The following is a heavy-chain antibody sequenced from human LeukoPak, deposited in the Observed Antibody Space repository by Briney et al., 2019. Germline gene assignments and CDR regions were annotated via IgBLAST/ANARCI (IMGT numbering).Heavy chain of an antibody. CDR3: ARDRTTVTTGYYGMDV. J-gene: IGHJ6*02. CDR1: GYXFTGYY. CDR2: INPNTGVT. D-gene: IGHD4-17*01. Sequence: ASVKVSCKASGYXFTGYYMHWVRQAPGQGLAWMGWINPNTGVTNYAQKFQGRVTLTRDTSIITAYMELTRLRSDDTAMYYCARDRTTVTTGYYGMDVWGQGTTLTVSS. V-gene: IGHV1-2*02.